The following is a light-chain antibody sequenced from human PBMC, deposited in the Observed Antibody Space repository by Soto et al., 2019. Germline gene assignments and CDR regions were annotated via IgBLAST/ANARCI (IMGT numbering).Light chain of an antibody. CDR3: GAWDTSLGVYV. CDR2: DTD. V-gene: IGLV1-51*01. Sequence: VLTQPPSVSAAPGQEVAISCSGSSSNIAANSVSWYQHLPGTAPKLLIYDTDRRPSGIPARFSGSKSGTSATLGITGLQTGDEADYYCGAWDTSLGVYVFGSGTKVTVL. J-gene: IGLJ1*01. CDR1: SSNIAANS.